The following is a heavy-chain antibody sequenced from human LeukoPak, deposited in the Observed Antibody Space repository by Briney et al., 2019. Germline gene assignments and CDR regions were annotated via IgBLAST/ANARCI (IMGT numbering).Heavy chain of an antibody. CDR3: ARVSREYYYDSSGYAIDY. J-gene: IGHJ4*02. Sequence: GGSLRLSCAASGFTFSSYSMNWVRQAPGKGLEWVSSISISSSYIYYADSVKGRFTISRDNAKNSLYLQMNSLRAEDTAVYYCARVSREYYYDSSGYAIDYWGQGTLVTVSS. CDR2: ISISSSYI. V-gene: IGHV3-21*01. CDR1: GFTFSSYS. D-gene: IGHD3-22*01.